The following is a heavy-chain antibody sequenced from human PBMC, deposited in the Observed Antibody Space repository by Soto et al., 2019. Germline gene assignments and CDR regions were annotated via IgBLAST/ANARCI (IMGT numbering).Heavy chain of an antibody. V-gene: IGHV3-66*01. CDR1: GFTVSTEY. J-gene: IGHJ5*02. Sequence: EVQLVESGGNLVQPGGSLRISCAASGFTVSTEYMSWVRQAPGKGLEWVSIIHGGGGTFYAESVKGRFTISRDKSKNTVYLQMNNLRVEDTAVYYCSRDPTDYPVNWFDPWGQGTLVTVSS. CDR2: IHGGGGT. D-gene: IGHD4-17*01. CDR3: SRDPTDYPVNWFDP.